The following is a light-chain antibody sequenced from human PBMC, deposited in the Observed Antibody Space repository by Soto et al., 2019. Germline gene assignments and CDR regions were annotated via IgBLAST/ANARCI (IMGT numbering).Light chain of an antibody. CDR2: DVS. CDR3: CSYTGSYTFYV. J-gene: IGLJ1*01. V-gene: IGLV2-11*01. CDR1: SSDVGGYDF. Sequence: QSVLTQPRSVSRSPGQSVTISCTGTSSDVGGYDFVSWFQQRPGEAPKLMIFDVSKRPSGVPDRFSGSKSGNTASLTISGLQAEDEADYYCCSYTGSYTFYVFGTGTKLTVL.